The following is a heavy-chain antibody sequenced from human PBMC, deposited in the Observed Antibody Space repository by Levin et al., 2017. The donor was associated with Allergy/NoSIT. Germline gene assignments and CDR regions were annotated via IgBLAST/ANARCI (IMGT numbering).Heavy chain of an antibody. V-gene: IGHV3-48*03. D-gene: IGHD3-3*01. Sequence: PGGSLRLSCAASGFTFSSYEMNWVRQAPGKGLEWVSYISSSGSTIYYADSVKGRFTLSRDNAKNSLYLQMNSLRAEDTAVYYCARQLGNFWSGYNYFDYWGQGTLVTVSS. CDR1: GFTFSSYE. J-gene: IGHJ4*02. CDR3: ARQLGNFWSGYNYFDY. CDR2: ISSSGSTI.